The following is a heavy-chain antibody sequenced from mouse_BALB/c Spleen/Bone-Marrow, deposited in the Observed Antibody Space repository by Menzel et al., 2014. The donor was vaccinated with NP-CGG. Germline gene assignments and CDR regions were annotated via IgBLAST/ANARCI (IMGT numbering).Heavy chain of an antibody. CDR1: GFTFSSFG. V-gene: IGHV5-17*02. J-gene: IGHJ1*01. CDR2: ISSVCSTI. Sequence: VQLKESGGGLVQPGGSRKLSCAASGFTFSSFGMHWVRQAPEKGLEWVAYISSVCSTIYYADTVKGRFTISRDNPKNTLFLQMTSLRSEDTAMYYCARRGSNHWYFDVWGAGTTVTVSS. CDR3: ARRGSNHWYFDV. D-gene: IGHD1-1*01.